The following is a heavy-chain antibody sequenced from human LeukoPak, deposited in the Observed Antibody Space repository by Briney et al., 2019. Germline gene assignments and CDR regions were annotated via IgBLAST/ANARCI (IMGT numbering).Heavy chain of an antibody. V-gene: IGHV1-18*01. CDR3: ASPQPADIVVVPAADPYYYYGMDV. D-gene: IGHD2-2*01. CDR1: GYTFTSYG. J-gene: IGHJ6*02. Sequence: ASVKVSCKASGYTFTSYGISWVRQAPGQGLEWMGWISAYNGNTNYAQKLQGRVTMTTDTSTSTAYMELRSLRSDDTAVYYCASPQPADIVVVPAADPYYYYGMDVWGQGTTVTVSS. CDR2: ISAYNGNT.